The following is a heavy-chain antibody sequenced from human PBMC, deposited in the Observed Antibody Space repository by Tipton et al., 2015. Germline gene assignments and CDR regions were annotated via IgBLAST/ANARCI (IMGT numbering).Heavy chain of an antibody. CDR1: GYTFSNHW. V-gene: IGHV5-51*01. CDR2: IHPSDSET. D-gene: IGHD3-22*01. J-gene: IGHJ3*02. CDR3: VRHVSFYYDTHGSDALDI. Sequence: QLVQSGGEVKKPGESLKISCKVSGYTFSNHWIGWVRQMPGKGLEWVGIIHPSDSETKYSPSFEGLVTISADKSTSTAYLQWSSLKASDTAMYYCVRHVSFYYDTHGSDALDIWAQGTMVTVSS.